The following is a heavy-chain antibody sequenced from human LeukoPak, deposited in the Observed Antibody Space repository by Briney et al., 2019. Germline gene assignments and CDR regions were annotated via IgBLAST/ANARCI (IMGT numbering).Heavy chain of an antibody. CDR1: GYTFTCYY. J-gene: IGHJ4*02. Sequence: ASVKVSCKASGYTFTCYYMQWVGQAPGQGREWMGRINPNSGGTNYAQKFQGRVTMTRDTSISSAYMELSRLRSDDTAVYYCATGGAYYASGSYLYWGQGTLVTVSS. D-gene: IGHD3-10*01. CDR3: ATGGAYYASGSYLY. CDR2: INPNSGGT. V-gene: IGHV1-2*06.